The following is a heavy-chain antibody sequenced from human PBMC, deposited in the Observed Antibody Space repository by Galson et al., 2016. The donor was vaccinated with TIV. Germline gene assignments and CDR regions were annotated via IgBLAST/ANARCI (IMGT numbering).Heavy chain of an antibody. Sequence: PALVKPTQTLTLTCTFSEFSLSSSGVGVGWIRQPPGKALEWLALIYYNNEKRYSPSLNNRLTITRDTSKNQAVLTMTNMGAVDTGTYYCARYFYGSGSSTLFDYWGQGTLVTVSS. J-gene: IGHJ4*02. D-gene: IGHD3-10*01. CDR3: ARYFYGSGSSTLFDY. CDR2: IYYNNEK. V-gene: IGHV2-5*01. CDR1: EFSLSSSGVG.